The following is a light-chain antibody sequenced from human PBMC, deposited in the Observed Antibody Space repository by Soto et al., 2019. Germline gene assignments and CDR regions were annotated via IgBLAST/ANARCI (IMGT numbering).Light chain of an antibody. CDR3: QQYDISLWT. Sequence: GWPKTPDTLSLSPGDRVTLSCRASQSVSSTYLAWNQQTPGQAPRLLIYGASRRATGIPDRFSGSGSGTDFTLTISRLEPEDFAVYYCQQYDISLWTSC. CDR1: QSVSSTY. V-gene: IGKV3-20*01. J-gene: IGKJ1*01. CDR2: GAS.